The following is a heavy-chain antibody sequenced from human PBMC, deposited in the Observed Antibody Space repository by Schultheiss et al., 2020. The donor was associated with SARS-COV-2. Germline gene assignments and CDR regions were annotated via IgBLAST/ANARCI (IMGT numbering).Heavy chain of an antibody. CDR3: ARDRGQQVV. J-gene: IGHJ4*02. D-gene: IGHD6-13*01. V-gene: IGHV3-33*01. CDR2: IWYDGSNK. CDR1: GFTFSSYG. Sequence: GESLKISCAASGFTFSSYGMHWVRQAPGKGLEWVAVIWYDGSNKYYADSVKGRFTISRDNAKNSLYLQMNSLRAEDTAVYYCARDRGQQVVWGQGTLVTVSS.